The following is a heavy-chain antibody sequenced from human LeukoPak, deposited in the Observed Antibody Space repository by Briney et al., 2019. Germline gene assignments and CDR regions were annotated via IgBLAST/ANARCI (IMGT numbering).Heavy chain of an antibody. V-gene: IGHV3-23*01. D-gene: IGHD2-2*01. J-gene: IGHJ4*02. CDR2: ISGSGGST. CDR1: GFAVSSYA. CDR3: AKDLGYCSSTSCSPFDY. Sequence: HPVGSLRLSCAASGFAVSSYAMSWVRHAPGKGLEWVSAISGSGGSTYYADSVKGRFTISRDNSKNTLYLQMNSLRAEDTAVYYCAKDLGYCSSTSCSPFDYWGQGTLVTVSS.